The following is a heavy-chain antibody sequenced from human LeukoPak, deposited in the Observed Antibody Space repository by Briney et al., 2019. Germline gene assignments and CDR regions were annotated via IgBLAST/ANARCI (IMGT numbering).Heavy chain of an antibody. J-gene: IGHJ4*02. Sequence: SETLSLTCAVYGGSFSGYYWSWIRQPPGKGLEWIGEINHSGSTNYNPSLKSRVTISVDTSKNQFSLKLSSVTAADTAVYYCARGPALTDRNSSSSLMGDYWGPGTLVTVSS. CDR1: GGSFSGYY. D-gene: IGHD6-6*01. V-gene: IGHV4-34*01. CDR3: ARGPALTDRNSSSSLMGDY. CDR2: INHSGST.